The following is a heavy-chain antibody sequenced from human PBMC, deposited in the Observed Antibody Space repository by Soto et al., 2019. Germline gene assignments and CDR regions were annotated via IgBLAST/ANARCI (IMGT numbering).Heavy chain of an antibody. Sequence: QVQLQQWGAGLLKPSETLSLTCAVYGGSFSGYYWSWIRQPPGKGLEWIGEIKHTGSTNYNPSLKSRVTISVDTSKNQFSLKLSSVTAADTAVYYCARTYPLLKWFDPWGQGTLVTVSS. V-gene: IGHV4-34*01. CDR3: ARTYPLLKWFDP. J-gene: IGHJ5*02. CDR1: GGSFSGYY. D-gene: IGHD2-2*01. CDR2: IKHTGST.